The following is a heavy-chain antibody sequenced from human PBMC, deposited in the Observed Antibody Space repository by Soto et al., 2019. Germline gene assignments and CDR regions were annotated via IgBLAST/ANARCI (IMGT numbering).Heavy chain of an antibody. D-gene: IGHD2-2*01. CDR3: ARGHLAVVPVASWYYYMDV. CDR2: INAGNGNT. J-gene: IGHJ6*03. V-gene: IGHV1-3*01. CDR1: GYTFTNYA. Sequence: QVQLVQSGAEVEKPGASVKVSCKASGYTFTNYAVDWVRQAPGQRLEWMGWINAGNGNTRYSQKFQGRVTITRDTSARTAYMELSSLRSEDTAVYFCARGHLAVVPVASWYYYMDVWGKGTTVTVSS.